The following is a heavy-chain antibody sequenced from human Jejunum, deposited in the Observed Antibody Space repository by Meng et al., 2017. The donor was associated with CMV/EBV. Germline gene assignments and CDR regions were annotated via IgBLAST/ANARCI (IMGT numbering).Heavy chain of an antibody. J-gene: IGHJ4*02. CDR2: ISHSGGT. D-gene: IGHD6-19*01. Sequence: TFSGYYWPWLRQPPGKGLEWLGEISHSGGTSYNPSLRSRLTISVDTSTNQFSLRLTSVTAADTALYYCARSLRDYSGWVKKYHFDYWGQGTLVTVSS. V-gene: IGHV4-34*01. CDR3: ARSLRDYSGWVKKYHFDY. CDR1: TFSGYY.